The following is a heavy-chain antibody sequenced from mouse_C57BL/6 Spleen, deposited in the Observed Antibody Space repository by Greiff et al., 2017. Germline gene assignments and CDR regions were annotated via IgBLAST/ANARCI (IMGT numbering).Heavy chain of an antibody. D-gene: IGHD4-1*02. CDR2: IHPNSGST. CDR1: GYTFTSYW. Sequence: QVQLQQPGAELVKPGASVKLSCKASGYTFTSYWMHWVKQRPGQGLEWIGMIHPNSGSTNYNEKFKSKATLTVDKSSSTAYMQLSSMTSEDSAVYYCARDSTGTKAYWGQGTLVTVSA. V-gene: IGHV1-64*01. J-gene: IGHJ3*01. CDR3: ARDSTGTKAY.